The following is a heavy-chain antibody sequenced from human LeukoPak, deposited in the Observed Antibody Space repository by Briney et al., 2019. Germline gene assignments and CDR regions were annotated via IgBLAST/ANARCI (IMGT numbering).Heavy chain of an antibody. V-gene: IGHV4-59*01. Sequence: SETLSLTCAVSGDSISPYYWSWIRKPPGKGLEWIGYIFYSGSTSYNPSLKSRVTISVDTSKNQFSLVLSSVTLPDTAVYSCAREGGPIADWGQGTLVTVSS. CDR1: GDSISPYY. CDR3: AREGGPIAD. CDR2: IFYSGST. J-gene: IGHJ4*02. D-gene: IGHD6-13*01.